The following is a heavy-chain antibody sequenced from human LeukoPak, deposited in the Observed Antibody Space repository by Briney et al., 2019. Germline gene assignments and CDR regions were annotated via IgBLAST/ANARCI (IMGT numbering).Heavy chain of an antibody. Sequence: GGSLRLSCAASGFTFSSYAMSWVRQAPGKGLEWVSAISGSGGSTYYADSVKGRFIISRDNSKNTLYLQMNSLRAEDTAVYYCAKSEAVAGIADYWGQGTLVTVSS. CDR1: GFTFSSYA. V-gene: IGHV3-23*01. CDR2: ISGSGGST. J-gene: IGHJ4*02. CDR3: AKSEAVAGIADY. D-gene: IGHD6-19*01.